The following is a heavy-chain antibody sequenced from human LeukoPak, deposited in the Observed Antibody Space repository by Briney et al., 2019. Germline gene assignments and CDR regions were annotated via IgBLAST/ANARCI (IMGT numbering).Heavy chain of an antibody. CDR1: GGSISSYY. J-gene: IGHJ6*02. Sequence: SETLSLTCTVSGGSISSYYWSWIRQPPGKGLEWIGYIYYSGSTNYNPSLKSRVTISVDTSKNQFSLKLSSVTAADTAVYYCARLMGATLYYYYGMDVWGQGTTVTVPS. D-gene: IGHD3-10*01. V-gene: IGHV4-59*08. CDR3: ARLMGATLYYYYGMDV. CDR2: IYYSGST.